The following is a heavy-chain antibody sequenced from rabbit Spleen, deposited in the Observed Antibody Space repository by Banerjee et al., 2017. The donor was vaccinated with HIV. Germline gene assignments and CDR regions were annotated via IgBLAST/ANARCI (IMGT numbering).Heavy chain of an antibody. CDR1: GFSFSSSYY. Sequence: QEQLEESGGGLVKPEGSLTLTCTASGFSFSSSYYMCWVRQAPGKGLEWIACIYTGSRDFTYYASWAKGRFTISKTSSTTVTLQMTSLTVADTATYFCARDTGTSFSTYGMDLWGPGTLVTVS. V-gene: IGHV1S45*01. D-gene: IGHD8-1*01. CDR2: IYTGSRDFT. J-gene: IGHJ6*01. CDR3: ARDTGTSFSTYGMDL.